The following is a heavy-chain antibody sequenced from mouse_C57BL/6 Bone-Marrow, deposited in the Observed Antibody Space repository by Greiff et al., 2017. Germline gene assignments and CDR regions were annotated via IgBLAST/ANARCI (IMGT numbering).Heavy chain of an antibody. J-gene: IGHJ2*01. CDR3: AFYYYGSSSHCFDY. Sequence: QVQLQQSGAELVRPGASVKLSCKASGYTFTDYYINWVKQRPGQGLEWIARIYPGSGNTYYNEKFKGKATLTAAKSSSTAYMQLSSLTSEDSAVYFCAFYYYGSSSHCFDYWGQGTTLTVSS. D-gene: IGHD1-1*01. V-gene: IGHV1-76*01. CDR2: IYPGSGNT. CDR1: GYTFTDYY.